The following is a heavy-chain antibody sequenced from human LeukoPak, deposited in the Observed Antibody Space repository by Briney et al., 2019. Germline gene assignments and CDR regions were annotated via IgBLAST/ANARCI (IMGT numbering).Heavy chain of an antibody. CDR3: ARFIAAPYYFDY. J-gene: IGHJ4*02. D-gene: IGHD6-13*01. V-gene: IGHV3-21*01. CDR1: GFTFRRYG. CDR2: ISSSRSYI. Sequence: GGTLRLSCAASGFTFRRYGMNWVRQAPGKGLEWVSFISSSRSYIYYADSVKGRFTISRDNAKNSLYLQMNSLRAEDTAVYYCARFIAAPYYFDYWGRGTLVTVSS.